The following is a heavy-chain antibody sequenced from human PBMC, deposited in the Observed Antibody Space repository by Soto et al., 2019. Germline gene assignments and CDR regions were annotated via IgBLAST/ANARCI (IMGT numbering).Heavy chain of an antibody. CDR1: GFTFSSYA. Sequence: GGSLRLSCAASGFTFSSYAMSWVRQAPWKGLEWVSAISGSGGSTYYADSVKGRFTISRDNSKNTLYLQMNSLRAEDTAVYYCAKDGIYYGSGSSRDYYYYYMDVWGKGTTVTVYS. CDR2: ISGSGGST. D-gene: IGHD3-10*01. CDR3: AKDGIYYGSGSSRDYYYYYMDV. J-gene: IGHJ6*03. V-gene: IGHV3-23*01.